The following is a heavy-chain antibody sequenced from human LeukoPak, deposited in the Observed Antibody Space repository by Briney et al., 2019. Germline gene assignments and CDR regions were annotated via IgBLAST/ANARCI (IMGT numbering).Heavy chain of an antibody. D-gene: IGHD1-26*01. CDR2: ISAYNGYT. CDR1: GYTFTNFP. J-gene: IGHJ4*02. V-gene: IGHV1-18*01. Sequence: GASVKVSCKASGYTFTNFPIGWVRQAPGRGLEWMGWISAYNGYTKYAPSLQGRVTMTTDTSTSTAYMQLRSLRSDDTAMYYCARVGGNYEGLIDYWSQGTLVTVSS. CDR3: ARVGGNYEGLIDY.